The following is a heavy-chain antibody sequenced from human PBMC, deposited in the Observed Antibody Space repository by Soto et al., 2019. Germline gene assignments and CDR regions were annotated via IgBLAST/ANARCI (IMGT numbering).Heavy chain of an antibody. D-gene: IGHD6-13*01. V-gene: IGHV4-4*02. Sequence: SETPSLTCAVSGASVSSTYWWSWVRQPPGKGPEWIGEINHRGSANYNPSLKSRVTISVDISKSQFSLRLTSVTAADTAVYYCARYNAASGTYYFDFWGQGALVTVSS. CDR2: INHRGSA. CDR1: GASVSSTYW. J-gene: IGHJ4*02. CDR3: ARYNAASGTYYFDF.